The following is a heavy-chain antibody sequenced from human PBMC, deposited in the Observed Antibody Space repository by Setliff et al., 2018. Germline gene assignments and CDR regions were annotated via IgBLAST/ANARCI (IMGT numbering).Heavy chain of an antibody. CDR3: AREVIDPVSSDAFDI. D-gene: IGHD4-4*01. J-gene: IGHJ3*02. V-gene: IGHV4-30-4*01. CDR2: ISAYTGRA. CDR1: GGSIRSGNDL. Sequence: SETLSLTCTVSGGSIRSGNDLWSWLRQSPGEGLEWIAYISAYTGRAYYNPSLQSRAALSADTSKSQFSLRLTSVTAADTAVYYCAREVIDPVSSDAFDIWGQGRMVTVSS.